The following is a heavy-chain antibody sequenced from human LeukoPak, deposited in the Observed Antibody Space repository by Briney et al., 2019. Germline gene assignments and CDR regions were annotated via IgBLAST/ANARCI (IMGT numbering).Heavy chain of an antibody. D-gene: IGHD1-14*01. V-gene: IGHV3-33*08. CDR1: GFTFSSYG. J-gene: IGHJ4*02. CDR3: ARDTGRSGIRGSFDY. Sequence: QPGRSLRLSCAASGFTFSSYGMHWVRQAPGKGLEWVAVIWYGGSNKYYADSVKGRFTISRDNSKNTLYPQMNSLRAEDTAVYYCARDTGRSGIRGSFDYWGQGTLVTVSS. CDR2: IWYGGSNK.